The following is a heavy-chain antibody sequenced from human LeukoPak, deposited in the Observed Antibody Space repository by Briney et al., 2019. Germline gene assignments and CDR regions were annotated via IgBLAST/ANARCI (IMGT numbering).Heavy chain of an antibody. V-gene: IGHV1-18*01. CDR2: ISGHNGNT. D-gene: IGHD2-15*01. CDR1: GYSFSPYG. CDR3: ARAGDDAVVPHGLLDY. J-gene: IGHJ4*02. Sequence: ASVKVSCKASGYSFSPYGISWVRQAPGQGLEWMGWISGHNGNTKSAQRFQGRVTMTADTLTTTAYMEMRSLTSDDTAVFYCARAGDDAVVPHGLLDYWGQGSLVTVSS.